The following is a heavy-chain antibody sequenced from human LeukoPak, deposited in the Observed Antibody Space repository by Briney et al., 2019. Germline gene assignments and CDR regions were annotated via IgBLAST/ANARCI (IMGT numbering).Heavy chain of an antibody. CDR2: ISYDGSNK. V-gene: IGHV3-30-3*01. J-gene: IGHJ4*02. D-gene: IGHD3-22*01. CDR3: ARVLDYDSSGQGLDY. Sequence: PGGSLRLSCAASGFTFSSYAMHWVRQAPGKGLEWVAVISYDGSNKYYADSVKGRFTISRDNSKNTLYLQMNSLRAEDTAVYYCARVLDYDSSGQGLDYWGQGTLVTVSS. CDR1: GFTFSSYA.